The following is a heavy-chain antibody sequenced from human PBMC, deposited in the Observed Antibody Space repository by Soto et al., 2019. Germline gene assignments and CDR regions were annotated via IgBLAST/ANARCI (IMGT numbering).Heavy chain of an antibody. D-gene: IGHD4-17*01. Sequence: QVQLVQSGAEVKKPGASVKVSCKASGYTFTSYFMHWVRQAPGQGLEWMGIINPSGGSTSYAQKFQGRGPMTRDTSTRTVYMDLSSLRSEDTAVYYGATGGGFGDYGHYWGQGTLVTVSS. J-gene: IGHJ4*02. CDR3: ATGGGFGDYGHY. CDR2: INPSGGST. CDR1: GYTFTSYF. V-gene: IGHV1-46*01.